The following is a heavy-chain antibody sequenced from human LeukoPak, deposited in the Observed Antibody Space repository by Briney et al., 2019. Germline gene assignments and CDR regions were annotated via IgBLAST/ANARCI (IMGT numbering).Heavy chain of an antibody. V-gene: IGHV3-23*01. D-gene: IGHD2-2*01. Sequence: PGGSLRLSCAASGFTFSSYAMSWVRQAPGKGLEWVSAISGSGGSTYYADSVKGRFTISRDNSKNTLYLQMNSLRAEDTAVYYCAKDTGIVVVPAAHYWGQGTLVTVSS. J-gene: IGHJ4*02. CDR1: GFTFSSYA. CDR2: ISGSGGST. CDR3: AKDTGIVVVPAAHY.